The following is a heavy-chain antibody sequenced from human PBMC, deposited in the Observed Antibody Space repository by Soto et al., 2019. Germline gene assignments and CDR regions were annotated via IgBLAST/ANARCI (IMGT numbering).Heavy chain of an antibody. CDR1: GFTFSSYW. J-gene: IGHJ3*02. Sequence: EVQLVESGGGLVQPGGSLRLSCAASGFTFSSYWMSWVRQAPGKGLEWVANIKQDGSEKYYVDSVKGRFTISRDNAKNSLYLQMNSLRAEDTAVCYCARDFDYIWGSYRFFAFDIWGQGTMVTVSS. CDR2: IKQDGSEK. CDR3: ARDFDYIWGSYRFFAFDI. V-gene: IGHV3-7*01. D-gene: IGHD3-16*02.